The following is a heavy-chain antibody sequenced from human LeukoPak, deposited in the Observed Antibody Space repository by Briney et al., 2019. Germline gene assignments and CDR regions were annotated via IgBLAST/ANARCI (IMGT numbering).Heavy chain of an antibody. Sequence: SETLSLTCTVSGGSIRSYYWSWIRQPPGKGLEWIGYISYSGSTNYNPSLKSRVTISVDTSKNQFSLKLTSVTAADTAVYYCAREGSDIVVVPAAIRVFYYYYYMDVWGKGTTVTVSS. CDR2: ISYSGST. CDR1: GGSIRSYY. J-gene: IGHJ6*03. V-gene: IGHV4-59*01. CDR3: AREGSDIVVVPAAIRVFYYYYYMDV. D-gene: IGHD2-2*02.